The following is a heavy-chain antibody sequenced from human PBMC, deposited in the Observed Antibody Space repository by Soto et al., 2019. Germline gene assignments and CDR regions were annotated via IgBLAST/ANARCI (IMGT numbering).Heavy chain of an antibody. J-gene: IGHJ3*01. CDR1: GYTFRNYG. V-gene: IGHV1-18*01. D-gene: IGHD2-8*01. Sequence: QVQLVQSGAELKKPGASVKVSCKASGYTFRNYGINWVRQAPGQGLEWMGWISAYNGNTKYAQKFQGRVTMATDTPTSTAYMELSSLKSDDTAVYYCARDGRQSGPNSDNFEVWGQRTTVTVSA. CDR2: ISAYNGNT. CDR3: ARDGRQSGPNSDNFEV.